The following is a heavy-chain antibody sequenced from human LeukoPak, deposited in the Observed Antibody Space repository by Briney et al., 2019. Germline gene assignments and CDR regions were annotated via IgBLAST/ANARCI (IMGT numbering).Heavy chain of an antibody. CDR2: INHSGST. CDR1: GGSFSGYY. D-gene: IGHD3-22*01. Sequence: SETLSLTCDVYGGSFSGYYWSWIRQPPGKGLEWIGEINHSGSTNNNPSLKSRVTISVDKSNNQFAVELSSVSAAGRVVYYCARGSDISGYYYWNAFDIWGKGTMVTVSS. V-gene: IGHV4-34*01. J-gene: IGHJ3*02. CDR3: ARGSDISGYYYWNAFDI.